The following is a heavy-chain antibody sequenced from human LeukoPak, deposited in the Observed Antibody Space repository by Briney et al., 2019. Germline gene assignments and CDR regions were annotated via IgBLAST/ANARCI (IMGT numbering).Heavy chain of an antibody. CDR2: IKQDGSET. J-gene: IGHJ4*02. CDR3: SRDPTYYLRYGYFDY. CDR1: GFSFSSYW. V-gene: IGHV3-7*01. Sequence: GSLRLSCTASGFSFSSYWMSWVRQAPGKGLEWVANIKQDGSETHYVDSVKGRFTISRDNAKNSLYLQMNSLRAEDTAVYYCSRDPTYYLRYGYFDYWGQGALVTVSS. D-gene: IGHD1-26*01.